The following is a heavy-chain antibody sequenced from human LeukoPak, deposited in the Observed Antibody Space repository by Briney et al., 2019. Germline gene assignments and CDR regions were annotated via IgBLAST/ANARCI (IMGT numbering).Heavy chain of an antibody. CDR2: ISYDGSNK. Sequence: SGGSLRLSCAASRFLFASYGMHWVRQAPGKGLEWVAVISYDGSNKYYADSVKGRFTISRDNSKNTLYLQMNSLRAEDTAVYYCAKDSWVQLERRRYYYYGMDVWGQGTTVTVSS. D-gene: IGHD1-1*01. CDR3: AKDSWVQLERRRYYYYGMDV. CDR1: RFLFASYG. V-gene: IGHV3-30*18. J-gene: IGHJ6*02.